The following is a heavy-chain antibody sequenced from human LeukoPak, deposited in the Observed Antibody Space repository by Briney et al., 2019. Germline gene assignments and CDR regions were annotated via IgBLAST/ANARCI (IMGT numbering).Heavy chain of an antibody. Sequence: SETLSLTCTASGDSVSSNNYYWSWIRQPPGKGLEWIGNIYYTGRTYYNPSLKSRVTLSIDKSKNQFSLKVTSVTAADRAVYFCLSKMYYDLWSGYNGMEVWGQGTTVAVSS. D-gene: IGHD3-3*01. CDR3: LSKMYYDLWSGYNGMEV. CDR2: IYYTGRT. V-gene: IGHV4-39*01. J-gene: IGHJ6*02. CDR1: GDSVSSNNYY.